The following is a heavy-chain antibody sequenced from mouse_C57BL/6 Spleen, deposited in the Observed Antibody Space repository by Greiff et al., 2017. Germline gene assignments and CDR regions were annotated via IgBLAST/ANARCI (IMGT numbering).Heavy chain of an antibody. D-gene: IGHD4-1*01. CDR3: ARGRSWERVYYAMGC. Sequence: QVQLQQPGAELVRPGSSVKLSCKASGYTFTSYWMDWVKQRPGQGLEWIGNIYPSDSETHYNQKFKDKATLTVDKSSSTAYMQLSSLTSEDSAVYYCARGRSWERVYYAMGCWGQGTSVTVSS. CDR2: IYPSDSET. V-gene: IGHV1-61*01. J-gene: IGHJ4*01. CDR1: GYTFTSYW.